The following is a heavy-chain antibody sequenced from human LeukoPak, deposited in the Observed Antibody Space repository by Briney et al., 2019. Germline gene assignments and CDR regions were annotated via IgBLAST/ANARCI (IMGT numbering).Heavy chain of an antibody. CDR2: IYYSGST. CDR3: ASSIVLGVYYFDY. D-gene: IGHD2-8*02. J-gene: IGHJ4*02. CDR1: GGSISSSSYY. V-gene: IGHV4-39*07. Sequence: SETLSLTCTVSGGSISSSSYYWGWIRQPPGKGLEWIGSIYYSGSTYYNPSLKSRVTISVDTSKNQFSLKLSSVTAADTAVYYCASSIVLGVYYFDYWGQGTLVTVSS.